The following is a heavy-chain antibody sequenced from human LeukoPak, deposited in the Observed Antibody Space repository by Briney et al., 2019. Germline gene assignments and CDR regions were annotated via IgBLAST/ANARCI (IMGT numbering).Heavy chain of an antibody. CDR1: GFTFSSYA. CDR3: ARGVGQDAFDI. V-gene: IGHV3-30-3*01. Sequence: GRSLRLSCAASGFTFSSYAMHWVRQAPGKGLEWVTVVSYDGSNRYYADSVKGRFSISRDNSKSTLYLQMNSLRPEDTAVYYCARGVGQDAFDIWGQGTMVTVSS. CDR2: VSYDGSNR. J-gene: IGHJ3*02. D-gene: IGHD1-26*01.